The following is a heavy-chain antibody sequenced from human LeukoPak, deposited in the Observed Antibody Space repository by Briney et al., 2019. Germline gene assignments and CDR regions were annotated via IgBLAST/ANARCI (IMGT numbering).Heavy chain of an antibody. Sequence: PGRSLRLSCAASGFTFSSYGMHWVRQAPGKGLEWVAVISYDGSNKYYADSVKGRFTISRDNSKNTLYLQMNSLRAEDTAVYYCAKVSSSSSNQDYYYYYMDVWGKGTTVTVSS. CDR1: GFTFSSYG. V-gene: IGHV3-30*18. CDR2: ISYDGSNK. CDR3: AKVSSSSSNQDYYYYYMDV. J-gene: IGHJ6*03. D-gene: IGHD6-6*01.